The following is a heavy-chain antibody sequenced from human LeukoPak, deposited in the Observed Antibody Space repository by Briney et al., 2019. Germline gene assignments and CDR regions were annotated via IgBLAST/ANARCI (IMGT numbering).Heavy chain of an antibody. Sequence: GGSLRLSCAASGFTFSSYGMHWVRQAPGKGLEWVAVIWYDGSNKYYADSVKGRFTISRDNSKNTLYLQMNSLRAEDTAVYYCAKGTPSTSPYYFDYWGQGTLVTVSS. D-gene: IGHD2-2*01. CDR2: IWYDGSNK. CDR3: AKGTPSTSPYYFDY. V-gene: IGHV3-33*06. J-gene: IGHJ4*02. CDR1: GFTFSSYG.